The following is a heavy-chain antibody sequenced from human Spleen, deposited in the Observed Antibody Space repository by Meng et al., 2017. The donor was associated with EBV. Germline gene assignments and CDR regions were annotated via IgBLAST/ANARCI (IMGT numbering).Heavy chain of an antibody. J-gene: IGHJ4*02. CDR2: ISPNSGGT. Sequence: QGQLVKSGAEVKKPGASAKVSCKASGYTFTGYYIRWVRQAPEQGLEWMGWISPNSGGTNCAQKFQGWVSMTRDTSITTAYMDLTRLTSDDTAAYYCARAVSGGYDVNFDYWGQGSLVTVSS. CDR1: GYTFTGYY. CDR3: ARAVSGGYDVNFDY. D-gene: IGHD5-12*01. V-gene: IGHV1-2*04.